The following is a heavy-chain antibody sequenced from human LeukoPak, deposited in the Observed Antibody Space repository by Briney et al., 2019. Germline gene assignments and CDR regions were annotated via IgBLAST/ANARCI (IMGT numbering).Heavy chain of an antibody. CDR1: EFTFNRYW. J-gene: IGHJ4*02. CDR2: IKQDGSEA. D-gene: IGHD3-10*01. V-gene: IGHV3-7*04. CDR3: TRDALFGSGRTHLDF. Sequence: GGSLRLSCAASEFTFNRYWMSWVRQAPGKGQQWVANIKQDGSEAHYVDSVKGRFTISRDNAKNSLSLQMNSLNVDDTGVYFCTRDALFGSGRTHLDFWSQGTLVSVSS.